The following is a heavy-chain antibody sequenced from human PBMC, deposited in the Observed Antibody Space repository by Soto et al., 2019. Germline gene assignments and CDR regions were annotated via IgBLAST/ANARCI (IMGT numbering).Heavy chain of an antibody. J-gene: IGHJ4*02. CDR3: ARGPQEIAVASHFDY. Sequence: EVQLVESGGGVVRPGGSLRLSCAASGLTFDDYGMSWVCQAPGKGLEWVSGINWNGGSTGYADSVKGRFTISRDNAKNSLYLQVNSLRAEYTALYHCARGPQEIAVASHFDYWGQGTLVTVSS. CDR2: INWNGGST. CDR1: GLTFDDYG. D-gene: IGHD6-19*01. V-gene: IGHV3-20*01.